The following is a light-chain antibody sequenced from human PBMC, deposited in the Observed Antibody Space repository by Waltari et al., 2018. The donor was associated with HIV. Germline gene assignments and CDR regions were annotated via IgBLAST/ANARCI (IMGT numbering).Light chain of an antibody. Sequence: AIQMTQSPSSLSASVGDRVTITCRASQGIGNDLGWYQQKPGKAPNLLIYAASSLQSGVPPRFSGSGSGTDFTLTISYLQPEDFATYYCLQDYSYPLTFGPGTKLDIK. V-gene: IGKV1-6*01. CDR1: QGIGND. CDR3: LQDYSYPLT. CDR2: AAS. J-gene: IGKJ3*01.